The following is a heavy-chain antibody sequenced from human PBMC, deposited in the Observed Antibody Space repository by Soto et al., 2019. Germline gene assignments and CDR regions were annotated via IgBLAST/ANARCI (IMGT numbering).Heavy chain of an antibody. V-gene: IGHV3-33*01. CDR2: IWYDGSNK. CDR3: ARDLLRGPPLYSNYPNYYYYYGMDV. D-gene: IGHD4-4*01. Sequence: GGSLSLSCAASGFTFSSYGMHWVRQAPGKGLEGGAVIWYDGSNKYYADSVKGRFTISRDNSKNTLYLQMNSLRAEDTAVYYCARDLLRGPPLYSNYPNYYYYYGMDVWGQGTTVTVSS. J-gene: IGHJ6*02. CDR1: GFTFSSYG.